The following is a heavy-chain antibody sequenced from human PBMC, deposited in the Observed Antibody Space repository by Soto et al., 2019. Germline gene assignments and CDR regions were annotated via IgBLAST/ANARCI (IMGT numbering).Heavy chain of an antibody. J-gene: IGHJ5*02. V-gene: IGHV4-39*01. CDR2: IYYSGST. CDR1: GGSISSSSYY. CDR3: ARRVVAGPFDL. D-gene: IGHD6-19*01. Sequence: SETLSLTCTVSGGSISSSSYYWGWIRQPPGKGLEWIGSIYYSGSTYYNPSLKSRVTISVDTSKNQFSLKLSSVTAADTAVHYCARRVVAGPFDLWGQGALVTVSS.